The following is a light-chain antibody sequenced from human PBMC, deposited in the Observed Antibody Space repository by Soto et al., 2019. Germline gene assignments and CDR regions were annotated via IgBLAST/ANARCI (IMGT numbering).Light chain of an antibody. V-gene: IGKV1-9*01. J-gene: IGKJ4*01. CDR1: QDISSH. CDR3: QQVKTYPLT. CDR2: AAS. Sequence: DIQLTQSPSFLSASVGDRVTITCRASQDISSHLAWYQQKPGKAPKLLIYAASTLQSGVPSGFGGSGSGTEFTLTITSLQTEDFATYYCQQVKTYPLTFGGGTKVEIK.